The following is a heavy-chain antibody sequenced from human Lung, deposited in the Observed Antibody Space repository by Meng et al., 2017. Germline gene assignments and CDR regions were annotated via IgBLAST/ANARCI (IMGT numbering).Heavy chain of an antibody. CDR3: SRGPTTMAHDFDS. V-gene: IGHV4-34*02. CDR2: INHSGST. Sequence: QVHLQLGVPVQLEPPVTLSPTCVVSGCVFSDYYWCWTRQPPGKGLEWVGEINHSGSTNYNPSLDSQATISVDTSQNNLSLKLSSVTAADSAVYYCSRGPTTMAHDFDSWGQGTLVTVSS. D-gene: IGHD4-11*01. J-gene: IGHJ4*02. CDR1: GCVFSDYY.